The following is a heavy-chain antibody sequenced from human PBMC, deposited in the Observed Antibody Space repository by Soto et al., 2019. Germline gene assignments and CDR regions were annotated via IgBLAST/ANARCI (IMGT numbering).Heavy chain of an antibody. CDR2: IKDDGSEK. J-gene: IGHJ5*01. CDR1: GFPFSSYW. D-gene: IGHD2-8*01. V-gene: IGHV3-7*03. CDR3: AGGGDCTNGVCYNGKCHWFDS. Sequence: GGSLRLSCAASGFPFSSYWMSWVRQSPGTGLEWVANIKDDGSEKHCVDSVKGRFTISRDNAKNSLYLQMNSMRAEDTDMYYCAGGGDCTNGVCYNGKCHWFDSWGQGNMVAVSS.